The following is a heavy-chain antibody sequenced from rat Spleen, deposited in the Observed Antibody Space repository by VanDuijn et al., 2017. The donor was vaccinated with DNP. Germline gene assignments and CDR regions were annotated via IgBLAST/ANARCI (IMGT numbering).Heavy chain of an antibody. CDR3: AKAGGYSPWYFDY. J-gene: IGHJ2*01. Sequence: EVQLVESGGGLVQPGRSLRLSCVASGFSFRDYDMAWVRQAPTKGLEWVAYISYDGGSAYYGDSVRGRFTISRDYARSTLYLQMDSLRSEETATYYCAKAGGYSPWYFDYWGQGVMVTVSS. CDR1: GFSFRDYD. D-gene: IGHD1-11*01. CDR2: ISYDGGSA. V-gene: IGHV5S23*01.